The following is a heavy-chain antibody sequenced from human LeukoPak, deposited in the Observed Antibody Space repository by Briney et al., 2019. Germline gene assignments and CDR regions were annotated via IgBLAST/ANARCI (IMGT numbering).Heavy chain of an antibody. Sequence: PGRSLRLSCAASGFTFSSYGMHWVRQAPGKGLEWVAVISYDGSNKYYADSVKGRFTISRDNSKNTLYLQMNSLRAEDTAVFYCAKDRSLVATAIDAFDIWGQGTMVTVSS. CDR2: ISYDGSNK. J-gene: IGHJ3*02. D-gene: IGHD5-12*01. CDR1: GFTFSSYG. V-gene: IGHV3-30*18. CDR3: AKDRSLVATAIDAFDI.